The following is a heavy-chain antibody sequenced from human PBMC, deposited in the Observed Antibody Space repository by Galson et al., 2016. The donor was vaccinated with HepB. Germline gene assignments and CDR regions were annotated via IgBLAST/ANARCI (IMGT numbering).Heavy chain of an antibody. D-gene: IGHD3-9*01. Sequence: SLRLSCAASGFTFRSYSMNWVRQAPGRGLEWVSSISGSASYLYYADSVKGRFTISRDDATNSLFLQMNSLRDEDTAIYYCARDHDWAFDYWGQGTLVSVSS. CDR2: ISGSASYL. V-gene: IGHV3-21*01. J-gene: IGHJ4*02. CDR3: ARDHDWAFDY. CDR1: GFTFRSYS.